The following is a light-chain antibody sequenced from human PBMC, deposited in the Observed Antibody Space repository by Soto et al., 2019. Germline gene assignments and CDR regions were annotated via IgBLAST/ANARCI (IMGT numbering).Light chain of an antibody. CDR3: CSYTTSSTRV. CDR1: SSDVGFYNY. V-gene: IGLV2-14*01. CDR2: EVT. J-gene: IGLJ1*01. Sequence: QSVLTQPASVSGSPGQSIAISCTGSSSDVGFYNYVSWYQQHPGKVPKLIIYEVTNRPSGVSNRFSGSKSGNTASLTISGLQAEDEADYYCCSYTTSSTRVFGSGTKLTVL.